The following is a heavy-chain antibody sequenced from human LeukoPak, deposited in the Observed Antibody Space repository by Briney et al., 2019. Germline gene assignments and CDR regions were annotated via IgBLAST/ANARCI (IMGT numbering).Heavy chain of an antibody. D-gene: IGHD5-12*01. CDR2: ISPRGDIT. Sequence: GGSLRLSCAASGFTVSNKYMTWVRQAPGKGLEWVSGISPRGDITYYTDSVKGRFTVSRDNFKNTVHLQVNSLRPEDTAVYFCAKDDAWIRFASWGQGTLVTVSS. CDR1: GFTVSNKY. V-gene: IGHV3-23*01. J-gene: IGHJ5*01. CDR3: AKDDAWIRFAS.